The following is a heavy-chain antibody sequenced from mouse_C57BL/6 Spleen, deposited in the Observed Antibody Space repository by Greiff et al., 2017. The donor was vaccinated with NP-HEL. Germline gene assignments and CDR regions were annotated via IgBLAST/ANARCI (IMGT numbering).Heavy chain of an antibody. CDR3: ARGYDWYFDV. CDR1: GFTFSDYG. CDR2: ISSGSSTI. D-gene: IGHD1-2*01. V-gene: IGHV5-17*01. J-gene: IGHJ1*03. Sequence: EVQLVESGGGLVQPGGSLKLSCAASGFTFSDYGMHWVRQAPEKGLEWVAYISSGSSTIDYADTVKGRFTISRDNAKNTLFLQMTSLRSEDTAMYYCARGYDWYFDVWGTGTPVTVSS.